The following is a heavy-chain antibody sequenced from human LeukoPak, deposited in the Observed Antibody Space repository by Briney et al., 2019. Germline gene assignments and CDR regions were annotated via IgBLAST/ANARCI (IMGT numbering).Heavy chain of an antibody. CDR1: GFIFSSYG. Sequence: PGGSLRLSCAASGFIFSSYGMHWVRQAPGKGLEWVAVISYDGSNKYYADSVKGRFTISRDNSKNTLYLQMNSLRAEDTAVYYCAKEGSSSWYGRNGMDVWGQGTTVTVSS. CDR2: ISYDGSNK. D-gene: IGHD6-13*01. V-gene: IGHV3-30*18. J-gene: IGHJ6*02. CDR3: AKEGSSSWYGRNGMDV.